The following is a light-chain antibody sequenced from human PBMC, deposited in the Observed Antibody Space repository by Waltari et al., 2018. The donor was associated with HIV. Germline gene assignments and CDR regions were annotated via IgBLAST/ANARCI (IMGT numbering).Light chain of an antibody. V-gene: IGKV1-NL1*01. CDR1: QDISNS. CDR2: LAY. CDR3: QQYYHLPRT. Sequence: DIQMTQSPSSLSASVGDTVTITCGASQDISNSLAWYQQHPGRAPVLLVYLAYHLQNGVPSRFSARGSGTNFTLTLSSLQPEDLATYYCQQYYHLPRTFGQGTTLQI. J-gene: IGKJ2*01.